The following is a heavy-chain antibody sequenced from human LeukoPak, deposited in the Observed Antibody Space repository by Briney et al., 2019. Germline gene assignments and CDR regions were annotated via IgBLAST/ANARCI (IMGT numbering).Heavy chain of an antibody. CDR2: ISDSSSHT. CDR1: GFTLSNYN. D-gene: IGHD6-13*01. J-gene: IGHJ4*02. Sequence: GGSLRLSCAASGFTLSNYNRNWVRQAPGKGLEWVSFISDSSSHTFYSDSVKGRFTVSRDNVKNSLYLQMNSLRAEDTAIYYCARDGEGGEAAGYWGQGTLVTVSS. V-gene: IGHV3-48*01. CDR3: ARDGEGGEAAGY.